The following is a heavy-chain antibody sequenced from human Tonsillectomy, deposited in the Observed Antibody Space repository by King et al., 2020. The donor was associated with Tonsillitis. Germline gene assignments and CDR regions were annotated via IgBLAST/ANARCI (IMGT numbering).Heavy chain of an antibody. J-gene: IGHJ6*03. CDR2: IYYSGST. CDR1: GGSISSYY. CDR3: ASHRTRGYEGLYYYYYYMDV. Sequence: VQLQESGPGLVKPSETLSLTCTVSGGSISSYYWSWIRQPPGKGLEWIGYIYYSGSTNYNPSLKSRVTISVDTSKNQFSLKLSSVTAADTAVYYCASHRTRGYEGLYYYYYYMDVWGKGTTVTVSS. D-gene: IGHD2-15*01. V-gene: IGHV4-59*08.